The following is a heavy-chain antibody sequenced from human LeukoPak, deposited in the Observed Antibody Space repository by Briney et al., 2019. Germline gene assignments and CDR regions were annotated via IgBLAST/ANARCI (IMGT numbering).Heavy chain of an antibody. D-gene: IGHD1-1*01. J-gene: IGHJ4*02. CDR3: ARDGELERPFDY. CDR1: GYTFTSYY. CDR2: INPSGGST. Sequence: PRASVKVSCKASGYTFTSYYMHWVRQAPGQGLEWMGIINPSGGSTSYAQNFQGRVTMTRDMSTSTVYMELSSLRSEDTAVYYCARDGELERPFDYWGQGTLVTVSS. V-gene: IGHV1-46*01.